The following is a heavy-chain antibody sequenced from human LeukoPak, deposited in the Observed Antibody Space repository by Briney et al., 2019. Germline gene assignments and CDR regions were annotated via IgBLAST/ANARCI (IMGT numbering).Heavy chain of an antibody. V-gene: IGHV4-34*01. D-gene: IGHD1-1*01. CDR2: INHSGST. Sequence: SETLSLTCAVYGGSFSGYYWSWIRQPPGKGLEWIGEINHSGSTNYNPSLKSRVTISADTSKNQFSLKLSSVTAADTAVYYCARALRSLHRTTRGYYYMDVWGKGTTVTVSS. CDR3: ARALRSLHRTTRGYYYMDV. J-gene: IGHJ6*03. CDR1: GGSFSGYY.